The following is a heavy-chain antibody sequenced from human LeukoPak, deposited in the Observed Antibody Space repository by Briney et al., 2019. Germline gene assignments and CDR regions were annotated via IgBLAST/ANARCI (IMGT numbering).Heavy chain of an antibody. V-gene: IGHV3-64*01. CDR1: GFTFSSYA. D-gene: IGHD2-2*01. CDR3: ARGEEVLGYCSSTSCYAFDY. CDR2: ISSNGGSI. Sequence: GGSLRLXCAASGFTFSSYAMHWVRQAPGKGLEYVSAISSNGGSIYYANSVKGRSTISRDNSKNTLYLQMGSLRAEDMAVYYCARGEEVLGYCSSTSCYAFDYWGQGTLVTVSS. J-gene: IGHJ4*02.